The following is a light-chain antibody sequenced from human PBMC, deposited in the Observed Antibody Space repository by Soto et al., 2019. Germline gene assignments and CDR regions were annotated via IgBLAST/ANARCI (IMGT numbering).Light chain of an antibody. CDR3: QTWGTGIYV. Sequence: QPVLTQSPSASASLGASVKLTCTLSSGHSSYAIACHQQQPEKGPRYLMKLNSDGTHSKGDGIPDRFSGSSSGAERYLTISRLQSEDEADYYCQTWGTGIYVFGGGTQLTVL. CDR2: LNSDGTH. CDR1: SGHSSYA. J-gene: IGLJ7*01. V-gene: IGLV4-69*01.